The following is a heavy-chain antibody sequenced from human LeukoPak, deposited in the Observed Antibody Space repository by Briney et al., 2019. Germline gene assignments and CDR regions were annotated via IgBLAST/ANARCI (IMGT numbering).Heavy chain of an antibody. D-gene: IGHD6-19*01. CDR3: ASSGWYQYYFDY. Sequence: GGSLRLSCALSGFTFISYGMHWVRQAPGKGLEGVAFIRYDGSNKYYADSVKGRFTISRDNSKNTLYLQMNSLRAEDTAVYYCASSGWYQYYFDYWGQGTLVTVSS. CDR2: IRYDGSNK. V-gene: IGHV3-30*02. CDR1: GFTFISYG. J-gene: IGHJ4*02.